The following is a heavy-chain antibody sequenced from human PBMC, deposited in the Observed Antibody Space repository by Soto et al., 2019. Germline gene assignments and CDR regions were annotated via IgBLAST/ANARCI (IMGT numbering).Heavy chain of an antibody. CDR2: IKSKTDGRTT. CDR3: TTERVQGLVFGC. V-gene: IGHV3-15*01. Sequence: GASLPLSGGASGFTSSNAWMSSDSQTPGKGVGWVDRIKSKTDGRTTDYAAPGKGRFTISRDDSKNTLYLQMNSLKTEDTAVYYCTTERVQGLVFGCCGQGT. J-gene: IGHJ4*02. D-gene: IGHD6-19*01. CDR1: GFTSSNAW.